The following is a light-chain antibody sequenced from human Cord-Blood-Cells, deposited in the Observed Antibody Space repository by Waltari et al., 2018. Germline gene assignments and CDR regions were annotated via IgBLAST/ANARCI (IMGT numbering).Light chain of an antibody. V-gene: IGLV2-23*01. CDR3: CSYAGSSTSV. J-gene: IGLJ3*02. CDR2: EGS. CDR1: SRDVGSYNL. Sequence: QSALTQPASVSGSPGQPITISCTGTSRDVGSYNLVSWYQQHPCKAPKLMIYEGSKRPSGVSKRFSGDKSGNTGSLTSSGLQDEDEADYYCCSYAGSSTSVFGGGTKLTVL.